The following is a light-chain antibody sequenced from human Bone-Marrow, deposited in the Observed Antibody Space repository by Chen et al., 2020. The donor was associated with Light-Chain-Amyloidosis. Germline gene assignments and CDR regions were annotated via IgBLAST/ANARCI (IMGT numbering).Light chain of an antibody. Sequence: SYELTQPPSVSVSPGQTARITCSGDDLPTKYAYWYQQKPGQAPVLVIQRDTERPSGISERFSGSSSGTPATLTISGVQAEDEADYHWQSADSSGTYEVIFGGGTKLTVL. CDR2: RDT. CDR3: QSADSSGTYEVI. J-gene: IGLJ2*01. CDR1: DLPTKY. V-gene: IGLV3-25*03.